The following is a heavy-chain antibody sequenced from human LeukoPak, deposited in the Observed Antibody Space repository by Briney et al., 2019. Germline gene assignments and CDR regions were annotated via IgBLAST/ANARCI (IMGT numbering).Heavy chain of an antibody. V-gene: IGHV1-69*04. Sequence: SVKVSCKASGGTFSKNAISWVRQAPGQGLEWMGRIIPILGIANYAQKFQGRVTITADKSTSTAYMELSSLRSEDTAVYYCAISGYYDSSGYYRYGMDVWGQGTTVTVSS. CDR3: AISGYYDSSGYYRYGMDV. CDR1: GGTFSKNA. J-gene: IGHJ6*02. CDR2: IIPILGIA. D-gene: IGHD3-22*01.